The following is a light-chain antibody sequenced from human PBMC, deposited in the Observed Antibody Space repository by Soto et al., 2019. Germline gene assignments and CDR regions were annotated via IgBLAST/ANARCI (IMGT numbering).Light chain of an antibody. J-gene: IGKJ5*01. CDR3: QQYDSSPIT. CDR1: RSVGSNL. V-gene: IGKV3-20*01. Sequence: IGWPQSPATLSLSPGERATLSCRASRSVGSNLLAWYQQKRGQSPRLLIYGASNRASGIPDRFSGSASGADFTLTISRLEPEDFAVYYCQQYDSSPITSGQRTRLEIK. CDR2: GAS.